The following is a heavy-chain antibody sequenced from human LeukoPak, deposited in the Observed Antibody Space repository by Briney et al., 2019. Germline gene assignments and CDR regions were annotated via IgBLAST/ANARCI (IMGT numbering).Heavy chain of an antibody. CDR3: AAVRGSGLYYFDY. CDR1: GGTFSSYG. D-gene: IGHD6-19*01. Sequence: SVKVSCKASGGTFSSYGFNWVRQAPGQGLEWMGRIIPIFGTPNYAQHFQGRVTITADESTSTAYMELSSLRSEDTAVYYCAAVRGSGLYYFDYWGQGTLVTVSS. J-gene: IGHJ4*02. CDR2: IIPIFGTP. V-gene: IGHV1-69*13.